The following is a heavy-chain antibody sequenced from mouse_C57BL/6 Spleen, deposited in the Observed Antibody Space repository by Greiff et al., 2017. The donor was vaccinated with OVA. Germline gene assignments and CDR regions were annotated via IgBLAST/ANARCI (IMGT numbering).Heavy chain of an antibody. D-gene: IGHD4-1*01. CDR1: GYAFTNYL. V-gene: IGHV1-54*01. CDR2: INPGSGGT. J-gene: IGHJ2*01. CDR3: ARSGTEYYFDY. Sequence: QVQLKQSGAELVRPGTSVKVSCKASGYAFTNYLIEWVKQRPGQGLEWIGVINPGSGGTNYNEKFKGKATLTADKSSRTAYMQLSSLTSEDSAVYFCARSGTEYYFDYWGQGTTLTVSS.